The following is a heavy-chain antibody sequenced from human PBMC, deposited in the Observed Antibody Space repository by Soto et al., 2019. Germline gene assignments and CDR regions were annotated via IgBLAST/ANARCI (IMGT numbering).Heavy chain of an antibody. J-gene: IGHJ6*02. CDR2: IPQDGVDG. Sequence: GGSLRLSCEVSGFTFSMYSMSWVRQSPGKGLEWVAKIPQDGVDGHYADSVKGRCTISRDNGKNSLYLQVNNLRAEDAAVYYCARDHLILPAHDFFYGSDVWGRGATVTVSS. CDR3: ARDHLILPAHDFFYGSDV. CDR1: GFTFSMYS. D-gene: IGHD2-21*02. V-gene: IGHV3-7*03.